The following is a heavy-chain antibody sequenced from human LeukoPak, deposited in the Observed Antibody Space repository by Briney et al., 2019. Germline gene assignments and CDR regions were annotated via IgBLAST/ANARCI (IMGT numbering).Heavy chain of an antibody. J-gene: IGHJ4*02. CDR3: AREARGTIFGVVIHYFDY. CDR1: GFTFDDYA. D-gene: IGHD3-3*01. CDR2: ISWNSGSI. Sequence: GRSLRLSCAASGFTFDDYAMHWVRQAPGKGLEWVSGISWNSGSIGYADSVKGRFTISRDNAKNSLYLQMNSLRAEDTAVYYCAREARGTIFGVVIHYFDYWGQGTLVTVSS. V-gene: IGHV3-9*01.